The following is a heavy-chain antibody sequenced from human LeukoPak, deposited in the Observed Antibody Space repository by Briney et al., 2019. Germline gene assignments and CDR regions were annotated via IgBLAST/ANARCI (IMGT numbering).Heavy chain of an antibody. Sequence: GGSLRLSCAASGFTFSSYWMSWVRQAPGKGLEWVSSISSSSSYIYYADSVKGRFTISRDNAKNSLYLQMNSLRAEDTAVYYCASIYGATLAFDYWGQGTLVTVSS. V-gene: IGHV3-21*01. J-gene: IGHJ4*02. CDR3: ASIYGATLAFDY. D-gene: IGHD4-17*01. CDR2: ISSSSSYI. CDR1: GFTFSSYW.